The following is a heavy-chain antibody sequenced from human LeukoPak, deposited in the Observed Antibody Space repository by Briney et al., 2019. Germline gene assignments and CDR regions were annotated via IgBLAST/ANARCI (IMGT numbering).Heavy chain of an antibody. CDR3: VRDSGYDPENIMIGSYFDY. Sequence: PGGSVRLSCGASGFSFSSYGMHWVREAPGKGLEWVAIIWYDGSNKYYADSVKGRFTTSRDNSKNTLHLQMASLRAEDTAVYYCVRDSGYDPENIMIGSYFDYWGQGTLVTVSS. J-gene: IGHJ4*02. V-gene: IGHV3-33*01. CDR1: GFSFSSYG. D-gene: IGHD5-12*01. CDR2: IWYDGSNK.